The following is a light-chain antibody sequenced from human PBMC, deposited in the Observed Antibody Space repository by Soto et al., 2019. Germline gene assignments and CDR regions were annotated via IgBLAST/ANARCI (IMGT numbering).Light chain of an antibody. CDR3: QQVSGYPHT. CDR2: DAS. Sequence: EFVLTQPPGTLSLSPWERATLSCRSSQTVRNNYLAWYQQKPGQAPRLLIYDASSRATGIPDRFSGGGSGTDFTLTISRLEPEDFAVYYCQQVSGYPHTFGGGTKVDI. CDR1: QTVRNNY. J-gene: IGKJ4*01. V-gene: IGKV3-20*01.